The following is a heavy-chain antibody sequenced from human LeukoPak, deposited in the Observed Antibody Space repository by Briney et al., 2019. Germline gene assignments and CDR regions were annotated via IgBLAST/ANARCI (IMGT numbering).Heavy chain of an antibody. D-gene: IGHD3-10*01. J-gene: IGHJ4*02. V-gene: IGHV3-23*01. CDR1: GFTFTTYA. CDR2: ISGSGSST. CDR3: ARGGTMYYGSGNFDY. Sequence: GGSLRLSCAASGFTFTTYAMSWVRQAPGKGLEWVSAISGSGSSTYYADSVKGRVTISRDNSKNTLYLQMNSLRAEDTAVYYCARGGTMYYGSGNFDYWGQGTLVTVCS.